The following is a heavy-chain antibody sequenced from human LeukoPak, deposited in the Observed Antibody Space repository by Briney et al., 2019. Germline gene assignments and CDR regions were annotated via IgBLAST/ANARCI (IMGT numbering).Heavy chain of an antibody. V-gene: IGHV4-59*01. CDR3: ARDRSDYDILTGYSSRYAFDI. CDR2: IYYSGST. J-gene: IGHJ3*02. CDR1: GGSISSYY. Sequence: PSETLSLTCTVSGGSISSYYWNWIRQPPGKGLEWIGYIYYSGSTNYNPSLKSRVTISVDTSKNQFSLKLSSVTAADTAVYYCARDRSDYDILTGYSSRYAFDIWGQGTMVTVSS. D-gene: IGHD3-9*01.